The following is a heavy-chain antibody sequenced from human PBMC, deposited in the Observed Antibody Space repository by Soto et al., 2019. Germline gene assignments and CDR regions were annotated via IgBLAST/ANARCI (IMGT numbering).Heavy chain of an antibody. V-gene: IGHV3-21*01. CDR1: GFTFSSYS. CDR3: AREGEDIVVVVAANDAFDI. CDR2: ISSSSSYI. J-gene: IGHJ3*02. Sequence: EVQLVESGGGLVKPGGSLRLSCAASGFTFSSYSMNWVRQAPGKGLEWVSSISSSSSYIYYADSVKGRFTISRDNAKNSLYLQMNSLRAEDTAVYYCAREGEDIVVVVAANDAFDIWGQGTMVTVSS. D-gene: IGHD2-15*01.